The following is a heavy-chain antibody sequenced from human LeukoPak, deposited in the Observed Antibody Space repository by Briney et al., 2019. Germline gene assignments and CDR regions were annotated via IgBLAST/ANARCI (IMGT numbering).Heavy chain of an antibody. J-gene: IGHJ4*02. V-gene: IGHV1-3*01. D-gene: IGHD3-10*01. CDR2: INGDNGNT. CDR3: ARSSSGTYHY. Sequence: ASVKVSCKTSGYNFASYTMHWPRQAPGQSPEWMGSINGDNGNTKYSEKFQGRVTFTRDTSASSAYMELSRLRSEDTAVYYCARSSSGTYHYWGQGTLVTVSS. CDR1: GYNFASYT.